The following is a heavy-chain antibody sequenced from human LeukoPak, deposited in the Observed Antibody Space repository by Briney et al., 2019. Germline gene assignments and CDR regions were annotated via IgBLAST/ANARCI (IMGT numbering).Heavy chain of an antibody. J-gene: IGHJ4*02. V-gene: IGHV3-7*03. CDR1: GFPFSSYS. D-gene: IGHD6-13*01. CDR2: IKPDGTTK. Sequence: GGSLRLSCAASGFPFSSYSMTWVRQAPGKGLEWVANIKPDGTTKFYVDSVKGRFTISRGNALNSLYLQMNSLRAEDTAIYYCARSIPYGTTWYGRSDYWGQGTLVTVSS. CDR3: ARSIPYGTTWYGRSDY.